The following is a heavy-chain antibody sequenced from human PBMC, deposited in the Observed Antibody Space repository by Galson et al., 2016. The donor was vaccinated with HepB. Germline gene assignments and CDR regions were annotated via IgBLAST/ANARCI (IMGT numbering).Heavy chain of an antibody. CDR2: ISTNSGNT. D-gene: IGHD1-1*01. Sequence: SVKVSFKASGYTFTTYGISWVRQTPGQGLEWMGWISTNSGNTNYAQILRGRVTMTTDTSTRTAYMELRSLRSDDTAIYYCARDRDWNLDFWGQGTLVTVSS. V-gene: IGHV1-18*04. CDR1: GYTFTTYG. CDR3: ARDRDWNLDF. J-gene: IGHJ4*02.